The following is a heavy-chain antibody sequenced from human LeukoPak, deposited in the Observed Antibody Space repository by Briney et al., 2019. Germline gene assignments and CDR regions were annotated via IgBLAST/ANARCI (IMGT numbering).Heavy chain of an antibody. Sequence: ASVKVSCKASGYTFRSYAISWVRQAPGQGLEWMGWISAYNGNRNYAQKLQGRVTMTTDTSTSTAYMELRSLRSDDTAVYYSARLIPQVVVPGAVDYWGQGTLVTVSS. V-gene: IGHV1-18*01. J-gene: IGHJ4*02. CDR3: ARLIPQVVVPGAVDY. D-gene: IGHD2-2*01. CDR1: GYTFRSYA. CDR2: ISAYNGNR.